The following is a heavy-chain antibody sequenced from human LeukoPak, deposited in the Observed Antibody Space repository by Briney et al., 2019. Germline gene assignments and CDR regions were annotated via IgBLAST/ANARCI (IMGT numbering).Heavy chain of an antibody. CDR2: IYYSGST. J-gene: IGHJ5*02. CDR1: GGSISSYY. V-gene: IGHV4-59*01. CDR3: ARDRARFGYYDSRSPIDNWFDP. Sequence: SETLSLTCTVSGGSISSYYWSWIRQPPGKGLEWIGYIYYSGSTNYNPSLKSRVTISVDTSKNQFSLKLSSVTAADTAVYYCARDRARFGYYDSRSPIDNWFDPWGQGTLVTVSS. D-gene: IGHD3-22*01.